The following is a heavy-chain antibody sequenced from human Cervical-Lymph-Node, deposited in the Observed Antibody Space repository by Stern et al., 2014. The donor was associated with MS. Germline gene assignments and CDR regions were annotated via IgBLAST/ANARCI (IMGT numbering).Heavy chain of an antibody. CDR1: GGSISSGCW. CDR3: ARNGGNYAFDY. D-gene: IGHD4-23*01. CDR2: LYHSGST. V-gene: IGHV4-4*02. Sequence: QVQLQESGPGLVKPSGTLSLTCAVSGGSISSGCWWSWVLQPPGKGLEWIVELYHSGSTNYNPSLKSRVTISVDTSKNHFSLKMNSVNAADTAVYYCARNGGNYAFDYWGQGTLVAVSS. J-gene: IGHJ4*02.